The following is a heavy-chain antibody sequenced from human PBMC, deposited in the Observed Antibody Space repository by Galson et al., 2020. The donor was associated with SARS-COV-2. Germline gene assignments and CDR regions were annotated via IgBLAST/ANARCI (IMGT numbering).Heavy chain of an antibody. V-gene: IGHV3-33*01. D-gene: IGHD3-10*01. CDR1: GFTFSSYG. Sequence: GESLKISCAASGFTFSSYGMHWVRQAPGKGLEWVAVIWYDGSNKYYADSVKGRFTISRDNSKNTLYLQMNSLRAEDTAVYYCARDGSGKYYYGAFDYWGQGTLVTVSS. J-gene: IGHJ4*02. CDR3: ARDGSGKYYYGAFDY. CDR2: IWYDGSNK.